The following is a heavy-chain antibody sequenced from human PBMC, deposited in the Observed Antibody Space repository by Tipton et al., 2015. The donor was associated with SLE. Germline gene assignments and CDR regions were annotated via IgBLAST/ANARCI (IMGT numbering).Heavy chain of an antibody. CDR1: GGSMSTYY. Sequence: LRLSCTVSGGSMSTYYWSWIRLPPGKGLEWIGYIYYSGGTSYNPSLNNRVTISVDTSRNQFSLKLTSVTAADSAVYYCARYSLTNWHLDLWGRGTLVTVSS. CDR3: ARYSLTNWHLDL. V-gene: IGHV4-59*01. CDR2: IYYSGGT. J-gene: IGHJ2*01. D-gene: IGHD2-15*01.